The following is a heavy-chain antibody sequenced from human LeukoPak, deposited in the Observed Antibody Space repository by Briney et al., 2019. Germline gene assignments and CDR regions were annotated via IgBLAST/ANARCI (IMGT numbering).Heavy chain of an antibody. CDR1: GGSINNYY. D-gene: IGHD4-11*01. Sequence: SETLSLTCTVSGGSINNYYWSWIRQPPGNELEWIGYIYYSVSTNYKSSLKSKVTISVDTPQNQFSLKLSSVTAADTAVYYCARGGGSWGTVTDAFDIWGQGTMVTVSS. J-gene: IGHJ3*02. CDR2: IYYSVST. V-gene: IGHV4-59*01. CDR3: ARGGGSWGTVTDAFDI.